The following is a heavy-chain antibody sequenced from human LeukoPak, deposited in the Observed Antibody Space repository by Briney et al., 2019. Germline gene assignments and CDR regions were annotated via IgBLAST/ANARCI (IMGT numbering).Heavy chain of an antibody. D-gene: IGHD6-13*01. Sequence: TLYLTCTVSGGSVSSGSYYWSWIRQPPGKGLAWMGYIYYRWSNYYNPSLKSRVTISVDTSKNQFSLKLSSVTAADTAVYYCGSIAAAYYYYGMDVWGQGTTVTVSS. J-gene: IGHJ6*02. CDR1: GGSVSSGSYY. V-gene: IGHV4-61*01. CDR2: IYYRWSN. CDR3: GSIAAAYYYYGMDV.